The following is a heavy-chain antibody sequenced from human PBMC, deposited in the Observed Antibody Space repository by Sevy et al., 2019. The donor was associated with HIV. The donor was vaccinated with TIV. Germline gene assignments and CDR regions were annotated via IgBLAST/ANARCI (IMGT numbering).Heavy chain of an antibody. CDR1: GFTFSSYN. CDR2: ISSSSSYV. D-gene: IGHD1-26*01. CDR3: AKWDADRRWFFDY. Sequence: GGSLRLSCVASGFTFSSYNMNWVRQAPGKGLEWLSSISSSSSYVYHADSVKGRFTISRDNAKNSLYLQMNSLRAEDTPVYYCAKWDADRRWFFDYWGQGTLVTVSS. J-gene: IGHJ4*02. V-gene: IGHV3-21*06.